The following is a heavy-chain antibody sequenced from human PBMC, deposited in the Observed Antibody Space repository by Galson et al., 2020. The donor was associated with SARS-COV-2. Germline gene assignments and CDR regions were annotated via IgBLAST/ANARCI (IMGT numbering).Heavy chain of an antibody. V-gene: IGHV3-30*18. Sequence: GGSLRLSCAASGFTFSSYGMHWVRQAPGKGLEWVAVISYDGSNKYYADSVKGRFTISRDNSKNTLYLQINSLRAEDTAVYYCAKEGSGYDLFPFGAPGDVWGQGTTVTVSS. CDR1: GFTFSSYG. D-gene: IGHD5-12*01. J-gene: IGHJ6*02. CDR2: ISYDGSNK. CDR3: AKEGSGYDLFPFGAPGDV.